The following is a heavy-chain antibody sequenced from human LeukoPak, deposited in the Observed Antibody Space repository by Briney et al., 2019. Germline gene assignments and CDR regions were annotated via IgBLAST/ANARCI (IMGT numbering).Heavy chain of an antibody. CDR3: AREACSGGSCYSCPRSACLHPFDY. V-gene: IGHV1-69*04. J-gene: IGHJ4*02. D-gene: IGHD2-15*01. CDR1: GGTFSSYA. CDR2: IISILGIA. Sequence: SVKVSCKASGGTFSSYAISWVRQAPGQGREWMGRIISILGIAHYAQKFQGRVTITTAKSTSTAYMELSSLRSEDTAVYYCAREACSGGSCYSCPRSACLHPFDYWGQGTLVTVSS.